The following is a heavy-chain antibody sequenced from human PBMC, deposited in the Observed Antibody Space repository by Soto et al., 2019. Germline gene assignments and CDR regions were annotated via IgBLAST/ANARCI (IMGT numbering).Heavy chain of an antibody. V-gene: IGHV3-7*01. CDR3: ARDGPPYSPTSGWCGP. CDR2: IKQDGSEK. J-gene: IGHJ5*02. D-gene: IGHD6-13*01. CDR1: GFTFSSYW. Sequence: EVQLVESGGGLVQPGGSLRLSCAASGFTFSSYWMSWVRQAPGKGLEWVANIKQDGSEKHYVDPVKGRFTISRDNAKNSLHLQMNSLRVEDTAVYYCARDGPPYSPTSGWCGPWGQGTLVTVSS.